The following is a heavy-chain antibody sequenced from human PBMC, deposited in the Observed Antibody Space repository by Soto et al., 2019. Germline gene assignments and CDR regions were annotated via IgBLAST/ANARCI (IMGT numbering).Heavy chain of an antibody. Sequence: QVQLVQSGAEAKKPGSSVKVSCKASGGTFSSYAISWVRQARGQGLEWMGGIIPISGTANYAQKFQGRVTITADESTSTAYMELSSLRSEDTAVYYCARSQGSSTSLEIYYYYYYGMDVWGQGTTVTVPS. J-gene: IGHJ6*02. CDR1: GGTFSSYA. CDR3: ARSQGSSTSLEIYYYYYYGMDV. D-gene: IGHD2-2*01. V-gene: IGHV1-69*01. CDR2: IIPISGTA.